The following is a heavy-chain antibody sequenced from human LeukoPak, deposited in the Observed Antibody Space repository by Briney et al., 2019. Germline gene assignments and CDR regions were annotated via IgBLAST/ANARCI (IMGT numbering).Heavy chain of an antibody. V-gene: IGHV1-2*06. D-gene: IGHD2-2*01. CDR2: IKPNGGDT. CDR3: VRVGFTTSWSNFDY. CDR1: GDNFPAYF. J-gene: IGHJ4*02. Sequence: ASVKGSCKAAGDNFPAYFMHWVRQAPGQGLEWMGRIKPNGGDTNYAQKFQGRVTMARDTSISTAYMELNSMMSADTAVYYCVRVGFTTSWSNFDYWGQGTLVTVSS.